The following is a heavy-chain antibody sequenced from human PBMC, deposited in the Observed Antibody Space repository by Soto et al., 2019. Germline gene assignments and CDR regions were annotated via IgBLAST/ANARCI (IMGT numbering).Heavy chain of an antibody. CDR2: MNPNSGNT. D-gene: IGHD3-16*01. J-gene: IGHJ4*02. V-gene: IGHV1-8*01. CDR3: ARLRPDQRLGPVLYDYIWGSGGDY. CDR1: GYTFTSYD. Sequence: QVQLVQSGAEVKKPGASVKVSCKASGYTFTSYDINWVRQATGQGLEWMGWMNPNSGNTGYAQKFQGRVTMTRNTSISTAYMELSSLRSEDTAVYYCARLRPDQRLGPVLYDYIWGSGGDYWGQGTLVTVSS.